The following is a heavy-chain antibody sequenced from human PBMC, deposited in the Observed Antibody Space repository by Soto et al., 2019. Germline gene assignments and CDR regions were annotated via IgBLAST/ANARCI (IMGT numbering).Heavy chain of an antibody. J-gene: IGHJ3*02. D-gene: IGHD6-19*01. V-gene: IGHV3-66*04. CDR1: GFTVSSNY. CDR2: IYSGGST. CDR3: ASQVGSGWNTYAFDI. Sequence: EVQLVESGGGLVQPGGSLRLSCAASGFTVSSNYMSWVRQAPGKGLEWVSVIYSGGSTYYADSVKGRFTISRDNSKNTLYLQMNSLRAEDTAVYYCASQVGSGWNTYAFDIWGQGTMVTVSS.